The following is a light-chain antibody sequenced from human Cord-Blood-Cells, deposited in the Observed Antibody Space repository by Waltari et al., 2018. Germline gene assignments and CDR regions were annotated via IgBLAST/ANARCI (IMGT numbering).Light chain of an antibody. CDR2: GNS. Sequence: SVLTQPPSVSGAPGPRVTISCTWSSSHIGAGYDVHWDQQLPGTAPKLLIYGNSNRPSGVPDRFSGSKSGTSASLAITGLQAEDEADYYCQSYDSSLSGYVFGTGTKVTVL. CDR3: QSYDSSLSGYV. J-gene: IGLJ1*01. CDR1: SSHIGAGYD. V-gene: IGLV1-40*01.